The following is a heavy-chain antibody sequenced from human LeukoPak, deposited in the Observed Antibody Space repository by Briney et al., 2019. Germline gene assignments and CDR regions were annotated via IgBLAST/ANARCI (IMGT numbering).Heavy chain of an antibody. J-gene: IGHJ5*02. Sequence: SQTLSLTCAISGDSVSSNSAAWNWIRQSPSRGLEWLGRTYYRSTWYNDYAVSVRGRITVNPDTSKNQCSLHLNSVTPEDTAVYYCARRLTQYDCFDPWGQGILVTVSS. CDR2: TYYRSTWYN. D-gene: IGHD2-2*01. CDR1: GDSVSSNSAA. V-gene: IGHV6-1*01. CDR3: ARRLTQYDCFDP.